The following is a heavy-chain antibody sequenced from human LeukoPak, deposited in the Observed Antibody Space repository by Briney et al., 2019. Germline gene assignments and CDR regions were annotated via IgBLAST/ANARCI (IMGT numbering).Heavy chain of an antibody. CDR3: ATGYSSGWYGRLDY. CDR2: IRYDGSNK. J-gene: IGHJ4*02. Sequence: GGSLTLSCAASGFTFSSYGMHWVRQAPGKGLEWVAFIRYDGSNKYYADSVKARFTLSRDNSKNTMYLQMNTLRAEDTAVYYCATGYSSGWYGRLDYWGQGTLVTVSS. D-gene: IGHD6-19*01. V-gene: IGHV3-30*02. CDR1: GFTFSSYG.